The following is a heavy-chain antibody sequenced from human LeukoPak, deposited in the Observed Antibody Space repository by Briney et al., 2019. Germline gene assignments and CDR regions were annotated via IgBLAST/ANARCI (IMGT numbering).Heavy chain of an antibody. CDR1: GFTFSNYW. CDR3: AKDSPEQWLVLVGAFDI. V-gene: IGHV3-23*01. CDR2: ISGSGGST. Sequence: GGSLRLSCAASGFTFSNYWMSWVRQAPGKGLEWVSAISGSGGSTYYADSVKGRFTISRDNSKNTLYLQMNSLRAEDTAVYYCAKDSPEQWLVLVGAFDIWGQGTMVTVSS. D-gene: IGHD6-19*01. J-gene: IGHJ3*02.